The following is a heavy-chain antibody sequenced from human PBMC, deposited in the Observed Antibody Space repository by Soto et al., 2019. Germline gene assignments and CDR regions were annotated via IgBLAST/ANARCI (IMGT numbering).Heavy chain of an antibody. Sequence: SQTLSVPCAVYDGSFSGYYCSWIRQPPGKGLEWIGEINHSGSTNYNPSLKSRVTISVDTSKNQFSLKLSSVTAADTAVYYCARDDWFDPWGKGTLVTVSS. J-gene: IGHJ5*02. V-gene: IGHV4-34*01. CDR3: ARDDWFDP. CDR1: DGSFSGYY. CDR2: INHSGST.